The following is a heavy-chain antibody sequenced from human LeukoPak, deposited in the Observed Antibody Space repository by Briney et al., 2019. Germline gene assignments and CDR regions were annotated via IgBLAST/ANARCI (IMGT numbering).Heavy chain of an antibody. J-gene: IGHJ4*02. V-gene: IGHV1-18*01. Sequence: ASVKVSCKASGYTFTSYGISWVRQAPGQGLQWMGWISAYNGNTNYAQKLQGRVTMTTDTSTSTAYMELRSLRSDDTAVYYCARPICSSTSCYIFDYWGQGTLVTVSS. D-gene: IGHD2-2*02. CDR3: ARPICSSTSCYIFDY. CDR2: ISAYNGNT. CDR1: GYTFTSYG.